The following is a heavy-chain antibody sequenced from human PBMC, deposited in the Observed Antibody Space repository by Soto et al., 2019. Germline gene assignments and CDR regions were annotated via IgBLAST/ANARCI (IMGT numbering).Heavy chain of an antibody. D-gene: IGHD1-26*01. Sequence: SETLSLTCAVSGYSIGSSNWWGWIRQPPGKGLEWIGYIYYSGTTYYNPSLKSRVTMSVDTSKNQFSLKLTSVTAVDTAVYYCARREIQGPIDYWGQGTLVTVSS. J-gene: IGHJ4*02. CDR2: IYYSGTT. CDR1: GYSIGSSNW. CDR3: ARREIQGPIDY. V-gene: IGHV4-28*01.